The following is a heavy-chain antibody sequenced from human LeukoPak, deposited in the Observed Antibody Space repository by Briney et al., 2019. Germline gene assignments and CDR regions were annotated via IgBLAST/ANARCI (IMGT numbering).Heavy chain of an antibody. J-gene: IGHJ4*02. CDR2: ISSSSSYI. V-gene: IGHV3-21*01. D-gene: IGHD6-19*01. CDR3: ARAQYSSGWYGGDY. Sequence: GGSLRLSCAASGFXFSSYSINWVRQAPGKGLEWVSSISSSSSYIYYADSVKGRFTISRDNAKNSLYLQMNSLRAEDTAVYYCARAQYSSGWYGGDYWGQGTLVTVSS. CDR1: GFXFSSYS.